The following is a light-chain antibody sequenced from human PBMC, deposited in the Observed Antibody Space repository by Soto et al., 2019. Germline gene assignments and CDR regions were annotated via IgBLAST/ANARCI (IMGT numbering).Light chain of an antibody. J-gene: IGKJ1*01. CDR2: AAS. Sequence: EIVLTQSPGTLSLSPGERATVSCRASQSVSNNYLAWYQQKPGQAPRLLICAASNRARGIPDRFGGSGSGADFTLTVSRLETEDFAVYYWQQYGTAPWTFGQGTKVEI. CDR3: QQYGTAPWT. V-gene: IGKV3-20*01. CDR1: QSVSNNY.